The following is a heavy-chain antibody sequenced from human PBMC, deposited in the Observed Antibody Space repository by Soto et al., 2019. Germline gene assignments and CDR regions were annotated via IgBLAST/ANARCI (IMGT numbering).Heavy chain of an antibody. CDR1: GGSISSYY. CDR3: ASGYCSGGSCSYYYYMDV. J-gene: IGHJ6*03. V-gene: IGHV4-59*01. Sequence: SETLSLTCTVSGGSISSYYWSWIRQPPGKGLEWIGYIYYSGSTNYNPSLKSRVTISVDTSKNQFSLKLSSVTAADTAVYYCASGYCSGGSCSYYYYMDVWGKGTTVPVSS. D-gene: IGHD2-15*01. CDR2: IYYSGST.